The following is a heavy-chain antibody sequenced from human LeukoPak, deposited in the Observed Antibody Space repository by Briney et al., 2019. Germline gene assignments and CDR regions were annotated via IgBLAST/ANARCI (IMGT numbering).Heavy chain of an antibody. CDR1: GGSISSSSYY. D-gene: IGHD6-13*01. V-gene: IGHV4-39*07. CDR3: ARAEYSSSWYGFWYFDL. CDR2: IYYSGST. J-gene: IGHJ2*01. Sequence: PSETLSLTCTVSGGSISSSSYYWGWIRQPPGKGLEWIGSIYYSGSTYYNPSLKSRVTISVDTSKNQFSLKLSSVTAADTAVYYCARAEYSSSWYGFWYFDLWGRGTLVTVSS.